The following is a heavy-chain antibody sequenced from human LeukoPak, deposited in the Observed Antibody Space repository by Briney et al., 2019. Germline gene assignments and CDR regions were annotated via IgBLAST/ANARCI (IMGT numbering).Heavy chain of an antibody. D-gene: IGHD3-22*01. V-gene: IGHV4-59*01. CDR2: IYYSGST. Sequence: SETLSLTCTVSGGSISSYYWSWIRQPPGKGLEWIGYIYYSGSTNYNPSLRSRVTISVDTSKNQFSLKLSSVTAADTAVYYCAREYYYDSSGYIFDPWGQRTLVTVSS. J-gene: IGHJ5*02. CDR1: GGSISSYY. CDR3: AREYYYDSSGYIFDP.